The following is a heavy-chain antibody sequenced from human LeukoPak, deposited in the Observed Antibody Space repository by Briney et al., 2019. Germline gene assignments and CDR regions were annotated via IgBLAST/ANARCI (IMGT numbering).Heavy chain of an antibody. V-gene: IGHV4-59*12. CDR1: GASISNFY. D-gene: IGHD1-26*01. CDR2: IYHSGST. J-gene: IGHJ4*02. CDR3: ARVGRGELSNFDY. Sequence: PSETLSLTCTVSGASISNFYWSWIRQPPGKGLEWIGYIYHSGSTYYNPSLKSRVTISVDRSKNQFSLKLSSVTAADTAVYYCARVGRGELSNFDYWGQGTLVTVSS.